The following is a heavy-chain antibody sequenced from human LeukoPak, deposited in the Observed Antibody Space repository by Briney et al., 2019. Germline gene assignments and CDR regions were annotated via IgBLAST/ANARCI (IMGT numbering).Heavy chain of an antibody. V-gene: IGHV1-2*02. D-gene: IGHD4-17*01. Sequence: GASVKVSCKASGYTFTGYYMHWVRQAPGQGLEWMGWINPNSGGTNYAQKFQDRVTTTRDTSISTAYMELSRLRSDDTAVYYCARGDYGIYYYYYMDVWGKGTTVTVSS. CDR2: INPNSGGT. CDR3: ARGDYGIYYYYYMDV. J-gene: IGHJ6*03. CDR1: GYTFTGYY.